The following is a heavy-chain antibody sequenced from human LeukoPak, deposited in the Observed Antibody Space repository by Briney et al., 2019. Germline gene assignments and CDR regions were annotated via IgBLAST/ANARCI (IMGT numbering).Heavy chain of an antibody. J-gene: IGHJ4*02. V-gene: IGHV1-2*02. CDR3: ARTPRRGYSYGYASYYFDY. D-gene: IGHD5-18*01. Sequence: ASVKVSCKASGYTFTGYYMHWVRQAPGQGLEWMGWINPNSGGTNYAQKFQGRVTMTRDTSISTAYMELSRLRSDDTAVYYCARTPRRGYSYGYASYYFDYWGQGTLVTVSS. CDR1: GYTFTGYY. CDR2: INPNSGGT.